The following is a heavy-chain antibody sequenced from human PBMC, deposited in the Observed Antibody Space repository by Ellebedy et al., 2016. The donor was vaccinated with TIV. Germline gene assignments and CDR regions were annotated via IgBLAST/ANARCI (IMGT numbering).Heavy chain of an antibody. D-gene: IGHD5-18*01. J-gene: IGHJ4*02. Sequence: SETLSLXXAVYGGSFSGYYWSWIRQPPGKGLEWIGEINHSGSTNYNPSLKSRVTISVDTSKNQFSLKLSSVTAADTAVYYCARVNSYGAYWGQGTLVTVSS. CDR2: INHSGST. V-gene: IGHV4-34*01. CDR1: GGSFSGYY. CDR3: ARVNSYGAY.